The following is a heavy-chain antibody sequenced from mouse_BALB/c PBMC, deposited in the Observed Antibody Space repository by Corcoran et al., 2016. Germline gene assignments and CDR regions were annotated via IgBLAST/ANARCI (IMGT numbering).Heavy chain of an antibody. Sequence: EVQLQQSGAELVKPGASVKLSCTASGFNIKDTYMHWVKQRPEQGLEWIGRIDPANGNTKYDPKFQGKATITADISSNTAYLQLSSLTSEDTAVYYCARRDYGSSSSWFAYWGQGTLVTVSA. CDR1: GFNIKDTY. V-gene: IGHV14-3*02. CDR2: IDPANGNT. J-gene: IGHJ3*01. D-gene: IGHD1-1*01. CDR3: ARRDYGSSSSWFAY.